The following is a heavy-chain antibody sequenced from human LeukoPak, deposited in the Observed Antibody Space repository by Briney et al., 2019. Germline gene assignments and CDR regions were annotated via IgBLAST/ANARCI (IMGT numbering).Heavy chain of an antibody. J-gene: IGHJ4*02. CDR2: IYYSGST. CDR3: ARLMWFGELSSHYFDY. Sequence: PSETLSLTCTVSGGSISSYYWSWIRQPPGKGLEWIGYIYYSGSTNYNPSLKSRVTISVDTSKNQFSLKLSSVTAADTAVYYCARLMWFGELSSHYFDYWGQGTLVTVSS. V-gene: IGHV4-59*08. CDR1: GGSISSYY. D-gene: IGHD3-10*01.